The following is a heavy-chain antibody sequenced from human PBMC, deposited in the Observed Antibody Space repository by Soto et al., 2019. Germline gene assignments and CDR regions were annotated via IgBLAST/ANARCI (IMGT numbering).Heavy chain of an antibody. V-gene: IGHV3-13*01. Sequence: EVQLVESGGGLVQPGGSLKLSCVASGFSISSSDMHWVRQVMGKGLEWVSTLGTSGDTFYSGSVKGRFTITREDAKNSFHLQMNNLRAEDSAVYYCTRDHQIYRFYYSGMDVWGQGTAVTVS. D-gene: IGHD3-3*01. CDR3: TRDHQIYRFYYSGMDV. CDR2: LGTSGDT. CDR1: GFSISSSD. J-gene: IGHJ6*02.